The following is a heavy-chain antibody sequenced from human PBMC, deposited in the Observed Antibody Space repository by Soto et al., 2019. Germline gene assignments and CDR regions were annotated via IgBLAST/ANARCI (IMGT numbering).Heavy chain of an antibody. CDR1: GWSFRGYY. CDR2: INQSGST. CDR3: AAADWGHNFYYGMDV. V-gene: IGHV4-34*01. J-gene: IGHJ6*02. D-gene: IGHD7-27*01. Sequence: PSETLSLTDSVYGWSFRGYYWSWIRQPPGKGLEWIGEINQSGSTNYKSSLKSRVTISVDTSKNQFSLKLSSVTAADTAVYYCAAADWGHNFYYGMDVWGQGTTVTVSS.